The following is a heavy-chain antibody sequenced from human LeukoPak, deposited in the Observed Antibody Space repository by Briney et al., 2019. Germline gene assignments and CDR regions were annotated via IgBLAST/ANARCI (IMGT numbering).Heavy chain of an antibody. CDR2: NSDSGIT. CDR1: GGTINSY. D-gene: IGHD4-17*01. CDR3: ARDSGTTGEVKFDP. V-gene: IGHV4-4*07. J-gene: IGHJ5*02. Sequence: SETLSLTCTVSGGTINSYWSWLRQPAGKGLEWIGRNSDSGITTYNHSLKSRLSISIDTSNNQFSLKLMSVTAADTAVYYCARDSGTTGEVKFDPWGQGTLITVSS.